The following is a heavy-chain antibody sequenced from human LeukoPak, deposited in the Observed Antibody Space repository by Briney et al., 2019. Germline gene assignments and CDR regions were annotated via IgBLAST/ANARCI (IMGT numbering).Heavy chain of an antibody. D-gene: IGHD4-17*01. CDR3: ASDASDRYGDPLTFDD. V-gene: IGHV1-69*13. CDR1: GGTFSSYA. J-gene: IGHJ4*02. Sequence: GASVKVSCKASGGTFSSYAISWVRQAPGQGLEWMGGIIPIFGTANYAQKFQGRVTITADESTSTAYMELSSLRSEYTAVYYCASDASDRYGDPLTFDDWGQGTLVTVSS. CDR2: IIPIFGTA.